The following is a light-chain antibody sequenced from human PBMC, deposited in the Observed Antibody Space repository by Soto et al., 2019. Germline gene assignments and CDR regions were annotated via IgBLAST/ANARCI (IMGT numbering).Light chain of an antibody. CDR3: QQRSNCPWT. CDR2: DAS. V-gene: IGKV3-11*01. CDR1: QSVSSY. J-gene: IGKJ1*01. Sequence: EIVLTQSPATLSLSPGERDTLSCRASQSVSSYLAWYQQKPGQAPRLLIYDASHRATGIPARFSGSGSGTDFPLTISSLEPEEFAVYYCQQRSNCPWTFGQGTKVEI.